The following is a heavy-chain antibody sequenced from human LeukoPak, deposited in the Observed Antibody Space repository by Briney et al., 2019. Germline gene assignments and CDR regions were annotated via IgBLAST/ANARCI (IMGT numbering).Heavy chain of an antibody. V-gene: IGHV3-7*01. J-gene: IGHJ6*02. CDR2: IKQDGSEK. CDR1: GFTFSSYW. CDR3: ARDLYYYDSSGYYPIYYYYYYGMDV. D-gene: IGHD3-22*01. Sequence: GGSLRLSCAASGFTFSSYWTSWVRQAPGKGLEWVANIKQDGSEKYYVDSVKGRFTISRDNSKNTLYLQMNSLRAEDTAVYYCARDLYYYDSSGYYPIYYYYYYGMDVWGQGTTVTVSS.